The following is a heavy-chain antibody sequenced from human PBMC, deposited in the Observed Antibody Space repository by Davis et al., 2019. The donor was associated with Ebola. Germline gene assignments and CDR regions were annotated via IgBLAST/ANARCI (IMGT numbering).Heavy chain of an antibody. V-gene: IGHV1-69*06. D-gene: IGHD3-9*01. CDR1: GGTFSSYA. CDR3: ARTPVLRYFDEGWFDP. Sequence: AASVKVSCKASGGTFSSYAISWVRQAPGQGLEWMGGIIPIFGTANYAQKFQGRVTITADKSTSTAYMEVSSLRSEDTAVYYCARTPVLRYFDEGWFDPWGQGTLVTVSS. CDR2: IIPIFGTA. J-gene: IGHJ5*02.